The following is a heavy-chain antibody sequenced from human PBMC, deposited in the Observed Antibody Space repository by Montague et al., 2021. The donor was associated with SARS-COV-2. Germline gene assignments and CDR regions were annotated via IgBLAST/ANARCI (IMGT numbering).Heavy chain of an antibody. CDR3: ARHYSATLPAVY. Sequence: SETLSLTCSVSGGSISSVYWSWFRQPPGKGLDWIGYISDSGSTNYNPSLTSRVTMSVDTSKNQFSLKVNSVTAADTAVYYCARHYSATLPAVYWGQGTLVTVSS. CDR1: GGSISSVY. CDR2: ISDSGST. J-gene: IGHJ4*02. V-gene: IGHV4-59*08. D-gene: IGHD2-15*01.